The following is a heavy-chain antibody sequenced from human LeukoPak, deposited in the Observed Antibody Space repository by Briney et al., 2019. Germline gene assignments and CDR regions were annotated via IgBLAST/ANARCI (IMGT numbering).Heavy chain of an antibody. V-gene: IGHV3-15*01. CDR1: GFTFSNAW. J-gene: IGHJ3*02. D-gene: IGHD2-2*01. Sequence: GGSLRLSCAASGFTFSNAWMSWVRQAPGKGLEWVGRIKSKTDGGTTDYAAPVKGRFTISRDDSKNTLYLQMNSLKTEDTAVYYCTSRGYCSSTSCLDAFDIWGQGTMVTVSS. CDR2: IKSKTDGGTT. CDR3: TSRGYCSSTSCLDAFDI.